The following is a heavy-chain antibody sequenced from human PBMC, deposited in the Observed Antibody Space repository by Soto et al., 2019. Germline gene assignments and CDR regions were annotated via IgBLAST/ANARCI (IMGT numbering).Heavy chain of an antibody. CDR3: AKKVNSGPGSQYFDY. D-gene: IGHD3-10*01. CDR1: GFTFSSYS. CDR2: FRTSGDGGTT. Sequence: GGSLRLSCAASGFTFSSYSMSWVRQAPGKGLEWVSGFRTSGDGGTTYYEDSVKGRFTLSRDNSKNMLFLQMNSLRAEDTAIYYCAKKVNSGPGSQYFDYWGQGTLVTVS. J-gene: IGHJ4*02. V-gene: IGHV3-23*01.